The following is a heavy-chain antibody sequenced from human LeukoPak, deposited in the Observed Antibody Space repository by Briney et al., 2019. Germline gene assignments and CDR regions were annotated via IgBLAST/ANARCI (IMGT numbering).Heavy chain of an antibody. CDR1: GGSISSGGYY. J-gene: IGHJ3*02. CDR3: ARVTPDDAFDI. V-gene: IGHV4-31*03. CDR2: IYYSGST. Sequence: SSETPSLTCTVSGGSISSGGYYWSWIRQHPGKGLEWIGYIYYSGSTYYNPSLKSRVTISVDTSKNQFSLKLSSVTAADTAVYYCARVTPDDAFDIWGQGTMVTVSS. D-gene: IGHD4-23*01.